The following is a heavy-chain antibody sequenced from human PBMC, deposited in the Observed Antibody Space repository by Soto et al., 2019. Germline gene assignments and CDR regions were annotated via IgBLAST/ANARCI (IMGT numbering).Heavy chain of an antibody. CDR3: AITRGGSDYYYYYMDV. V-gene: IGHV4-34*01. J-gene: IGHJ6*03. D-gene: IGHD2-15*01. CDR1: GGSFSGYY. CDR2: INHSGST. Sequence: QVQLQQWGAGLLKPSETLSLTCAVYGGSFSGYYWSWIRQPPGKGLEWIGEINHSGSTNYNPSLKSRVTISVDTSKNQFSLKLSSVTAADTAVYYCAITRGGSDYYYYYMDVWGKGTTVTVSS.